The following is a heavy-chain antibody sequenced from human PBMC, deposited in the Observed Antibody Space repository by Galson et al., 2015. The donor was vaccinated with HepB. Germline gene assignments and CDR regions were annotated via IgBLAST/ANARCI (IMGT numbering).Heavy chain of an antibody. J-gene: IGHJ3*02. Sequence: SVKVSCKASGYTSTSYDMNWVRQAPGQGLEWMGIINPSGGSTNYAQKVKGRVTMTRDKSTSTVYMELSSLRSEDTAVYYCAAEERDAFDIWGQGTMVTVSS. CDR3: AAEERDAFDI. CDR2: INPSGGST. D-gene: IGHD1-1*01. CDR1: GYTSTSYD. V-gene: IGHV1-46*01.